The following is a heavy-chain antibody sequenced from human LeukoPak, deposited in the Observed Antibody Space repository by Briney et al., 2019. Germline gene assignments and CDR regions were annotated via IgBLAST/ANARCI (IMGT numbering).Heavy chain of an antibody. CDR3: ARGPDYYDSSGYYGDAFDI. D-gene: IGHD3-22*01. J-gene: IGHJ3*02. CDR1: GGSISSYY. CDR2: IYYSGST. V-gene: IGHV4-59*01. Sequence: PSETLSLTCTVSGGSISSYYWSWIRQPPGKGLEWIGYIYYSGSTNCNPSLKSRVTISVDTSKYQFSLKLSSVTAADTAVYYCARGPDYYDSSGYYGDAFDIWGQGTMVAVSS.